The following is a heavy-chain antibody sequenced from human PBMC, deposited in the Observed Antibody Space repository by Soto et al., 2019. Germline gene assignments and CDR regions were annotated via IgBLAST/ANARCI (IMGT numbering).Heavy chain of an antibody. CDR3: ARDLMVYYSFSYYYGMDV. J-gene: IGHJ6*02. CDR1: GYTFTSYA. CDR2: INAGNGNT. V-gene: IGHV1-3*01. D-gene: IGHD3-22*01. Sequence: ASVKVSCKASGYTFTSYAMHWVRQAPGQRLEWMGWINAGNGNTKYSQKFQGRVTITRDTSASTAYMELSSLRSEDTAVYYCARDLMVYYSFSYYYGMDVWGQGTTVTVSS.